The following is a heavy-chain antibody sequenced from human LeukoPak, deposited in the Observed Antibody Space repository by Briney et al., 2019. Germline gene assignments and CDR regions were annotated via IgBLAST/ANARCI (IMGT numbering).Heavy chain of an antibody. V-gene: IGHV3-9*01. CDR1: GFTFDDYA. CDR3: AKDSNYDSSGRFDY. D-gene: IGHD3-22*01. Sequence: PGGSLRLSCAASGFTFDDYAMHWVRQAPGKGLEWVSGISWNSGSIGYADSVKGRFTTSRDNAKNSLYLQMNSLRAEDTALCYCAKDSNYDSSGRFDYWGQGTLVTVSS. J-gene: IGHJ4*02. CDR2: ISWNSGSI.